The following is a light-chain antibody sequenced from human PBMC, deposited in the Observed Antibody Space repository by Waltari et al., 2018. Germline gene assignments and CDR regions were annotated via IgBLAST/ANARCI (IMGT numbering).Light chain of an antibody. J-gene: IGLJ1*01. CDR2: DVR. Sequence: QSALTQPRSVSGSPGQSVTIPCPGTSSDVGAYNYVSWYQHLPGQAPKLMIYDVRKRPSGVPARFSGSKSGNTASLTISGLQAEDEADYYCCSYAGSSRLFVFGGGTKVSVL. CDR3: CSYAGSSRLFV. V-gene: IGLV2-11*01. CDR1: SSDVGAYNY.